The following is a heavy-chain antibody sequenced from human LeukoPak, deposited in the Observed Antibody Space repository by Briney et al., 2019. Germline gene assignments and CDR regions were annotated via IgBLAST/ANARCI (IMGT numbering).Heavy chain of an antibody. D-gene: IGHD2-21*02. V-gene: IGHV4-4*02. CDR2: IYHSGSA. Sequence: SGTLSLTCAVSGGSVSSTNSWSWVRQSPGKGLEWIGEIYHSGSANYNPSLRSRVTMSLDKSKNQFSLKLSSVTAADTAVYYCARVDPPRRLDYWGQGTLVTVSA. CDR1: GGSVSSTNS. J-gene: IGHJ4*02. CDR3: ARVDPPRRLDY.